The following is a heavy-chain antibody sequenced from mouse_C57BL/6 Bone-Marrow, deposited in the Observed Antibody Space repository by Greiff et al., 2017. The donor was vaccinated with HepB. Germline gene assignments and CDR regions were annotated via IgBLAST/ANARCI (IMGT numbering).Heavy chain of an antibody. CDR1: GYTFTSYN. CDR2: IYPGNGDT. CDR3: ASGRIYYGNSWFAY. J-gene: IGHJ3*01. V-gene: IGHV1-12*01. Sequence: QSGAELVRPGASVKMSCKASGYTFTSYNMHWVKQTPRQGLEWIGAIYPGNGDTSYNQKFKGKATLTVDKSSSTAYMQLSSLTSEDSAVYFCASGRIYYGNSWFAYWGQGTLVTVSA. D-gene: IGHD2-1*01.